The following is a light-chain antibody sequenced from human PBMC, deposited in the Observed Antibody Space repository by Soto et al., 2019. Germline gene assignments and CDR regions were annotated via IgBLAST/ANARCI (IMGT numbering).Light chain of an antibody. Sequence: EIVLTQSPGTLSLSPGEIATLSCRASQSVSSSYLAWYQHKPGRAPRLLIDGTSSRATGIPDRFSGSGSGTDFTLTISRLEPEDLAVYYCQQYGSLVTFGQGTKVEI. CDR2: GTS. J-gene: IGKJ1*01. V-gene: IGKV3-20*01. CDR3: QQYGSLVT. CDR1: QSVSSSY.